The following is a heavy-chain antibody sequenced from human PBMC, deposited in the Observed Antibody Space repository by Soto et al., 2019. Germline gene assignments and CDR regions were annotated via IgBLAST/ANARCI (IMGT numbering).Heavy chain of an antibody. Sequence: SETLSLTCAVSGGSIDTPNWWSWSRQPPGKGLEWIGEMYPSGSSNRNPSLNSRVTISLDTSSNHFSLKLTSLTAADTAIYYCAREGFDHRTDSWGQGIPVTVSS. J-gene: IGHJ4*02. CDR3: AREGFDHRTDS. CDR1: GGSIDTPNW. CDR2: MYPSGSS. V-gene: IGHV4-4*02.